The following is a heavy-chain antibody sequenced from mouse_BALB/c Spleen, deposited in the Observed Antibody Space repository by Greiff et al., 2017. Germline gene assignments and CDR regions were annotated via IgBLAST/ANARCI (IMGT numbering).Heavy chain of an antibody. J-gene: IGHJ4*01. CDR1: GFTFSSFG. V-gene: IGHV5-17*02. CDR2: ISSGSSTI. D-gene: IGHD1-1*01. Sequence: EVMLVESGGGLVQPGGSRKLSCAASGFTFSSFGMHWVRQAPEKGLEWVAYISSGSSTIYYADTVKGRFTISRDNPKNTLFLQMTSLRSEDTAMYCWARGSRNAMDYWGQGTSVTVSS. CDR3: ARGSRNAMDY.